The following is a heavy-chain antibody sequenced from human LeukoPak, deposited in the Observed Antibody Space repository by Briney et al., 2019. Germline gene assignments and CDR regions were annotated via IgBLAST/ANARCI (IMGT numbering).Heavy chain of an antibody. CDR3: ARGDYDSSGYYPYYYYYGMDV. D-gene: IGHD3-22*01. V-gene: IGHV4-59*01. CDR2: IYYSGST. J-gene: IGHJ6*02. Sequence: SETLSLTCTVSGGSISSYYWSWIRQPPGKGLEWIGYIYYSGSTNYNPSLKSRVTISVDTSKNQFSLKLSSVTAAGTAVYYCARGDYDSSGYYPYYYYYGMDVWGQGTTVTVSS. CDR1: GGSISSYY.